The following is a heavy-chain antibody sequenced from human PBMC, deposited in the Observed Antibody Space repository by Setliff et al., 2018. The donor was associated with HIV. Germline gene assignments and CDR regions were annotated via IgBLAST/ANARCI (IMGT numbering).Heavy chain of an antibody. CDR2: IYFTGSS. Sequence: SETLSLTCTVSGGSISTYYWSWIRQPQGKGLEWIGSIYFTGSSENNPSLKSRVTLSVDTSKHQFSLKLSSVTAADTAVYYCARVQMAYAAFDVWGQGTMVTVSS. CDR1: GGSISTYY. J-gene: IGHJ3*01. D-gene: IGHD3-16*01. V-gene: IGHV4-59*01. CDR3: ARVQMAYAAFDV.